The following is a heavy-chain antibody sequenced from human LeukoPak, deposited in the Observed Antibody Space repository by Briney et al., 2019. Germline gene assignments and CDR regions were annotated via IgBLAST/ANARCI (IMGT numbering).Heavy chain of an antibody. J-gene: IGHJ6*02. V-gene: IGHV1-2*02. Sequence: ASVKVSCKASGYTFIGYYIHWVRQAPGQGLEWMGWIDPNSGDTNSAEEFQGRVTMTRDTSISTAYMALRRLTSDDTAVYYCGSWAVAPFYFYGMDVWGQGTTVTVSS. CDR3: GSWAVAPFYFYGMDV. CDR2: IDPNSGDT. CDR1: GYTFIGYY. D-gene: IGHD5-12*01.